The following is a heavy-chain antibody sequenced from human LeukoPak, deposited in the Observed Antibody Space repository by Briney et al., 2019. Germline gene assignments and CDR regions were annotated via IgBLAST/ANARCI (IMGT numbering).Heavy chain of an antibody. Sequence: ASVKASCKASGYTFTGYYMHWVRQAPGQGLEWMGWINPNSGGTKYAQKFQGRVTMTRDTSISTAYMELSRLRSDDTAVYYCARDMYIVVVPAASGYYYGMDVWGQGTTVTVSS. CDR2: INPNSGGT. D-gene: IGHD2-2*01. CDR1: GYTFTGYY. J-gene: IGHJ6*02. V-gene: IGHV1-2*02. CDR3: ARDMYIVVVPAASGYYYGMDV.